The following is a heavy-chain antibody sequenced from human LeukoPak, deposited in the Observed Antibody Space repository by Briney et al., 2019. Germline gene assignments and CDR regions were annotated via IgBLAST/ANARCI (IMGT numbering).Heavy chain of an antibody. D-gene: IGHD1-1*01. CDR3: TRDRGQEPTYDY. CDR2: INGDGRIT. V-gene: IGHV3-74*01. CDR1: GFTFSPYW. J-gene: IGHJ4*02. Sequence: PGGSLGLSCAASGFTFSPYWMHWVRQVPGKGLVWVARINGDGRITTYADSVKGRFTISRDNAKNALYLQMNSLRADDTAVYYCTRDRGQEPTYDYWGQGALVTVSS.